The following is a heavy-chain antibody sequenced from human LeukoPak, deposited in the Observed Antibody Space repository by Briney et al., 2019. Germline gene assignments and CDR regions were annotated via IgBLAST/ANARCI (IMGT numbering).Heavy chain of an antibody. Sequence: GGSLRLSCAASGFTFSRHWMSWVRQAPGKGLDWVATINQDGSVKHHVDSEKGRFIISRDNAKNSLSLQMNSLRAEDTAMYYCARLLGESTIYDLWGQGTPVTVSS. V-gene: IGHV3-7*01. CDR3: ARLLGESTIYDL. CDR2: INQDGSVK. D-gene: IGHD3-16*01. J-gene: IGHJ5*02. CDR1: GFTFSRHW.